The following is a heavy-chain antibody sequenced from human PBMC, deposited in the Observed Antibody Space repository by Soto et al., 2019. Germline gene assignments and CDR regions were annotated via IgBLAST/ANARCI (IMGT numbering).Heavy chain of an antibody. CDR2: ISGSGGST. CDR3: AKDITTQAARYYFDY. V-gene: IGHV3-23*01. Sequence: SCKASGYTFTGYYIHWVRQAPGKGLEWVSAISGSGGSTYYADSVKGRFTISRDNSKNTLYLQMNSLRAEDTAVYYCAKDITTQAARYYFDYWGQGTLVTVSS. D-gene: IGHD3-22*01. J-gene: IGHJ4*02. CDR1: GYTFTGYY.